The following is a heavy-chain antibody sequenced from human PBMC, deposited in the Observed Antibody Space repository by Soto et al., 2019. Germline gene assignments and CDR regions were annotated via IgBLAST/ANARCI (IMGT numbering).Heavy chain of an antibody. D-gene: IGHD3-3*01. Sequence: QVQLVESGGGVVQPGRSLRLSCAASGFTFSSYAMHWVRQAPGKGLEWVAVISYDGSNKYYADSVKGRFTISRDNSKNTLYLQMKSLRAEDTAVYYCARAPPSLLRIRMNSGGFDYWGQGTLVTVSS. CDR1: GFTFSSYA. V-gene: IGHV3-30-3*01. CDR2: ISYDGSNK. CDR3: ARAPPSLLRIRMNSGGFDY. J-gene: IGHJ4*02.